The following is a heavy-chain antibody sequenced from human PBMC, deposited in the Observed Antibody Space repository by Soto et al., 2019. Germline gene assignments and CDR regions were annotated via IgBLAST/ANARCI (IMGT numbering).Heavy chain of an antibody. CDR3: AKEVRGNKA. J-gene: IGHJ4*02. D-gene: IGHD3-10*01. CDR1: WFTVSSYA. CDR2: ISGSGGST. Sequence: GSLRLSSAAYWFTVSSYAMSWGRQAPGKELEWVSAISGSGGSTYYADSVKGRFTISRDNSKNRLYLQMNSLRSEDTAVYFCAKEVRGNKARGQGTLVTIS. V-gene: IGHV3-23*01.